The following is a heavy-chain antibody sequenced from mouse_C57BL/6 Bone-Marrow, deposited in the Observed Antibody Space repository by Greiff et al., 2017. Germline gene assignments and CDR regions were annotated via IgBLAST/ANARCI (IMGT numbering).Heavy chain of an antibody. J-gene: IGHJ2*01. CDR2: IDPENGDT. D-gene: IGHD2-1*01. V-gene: IGHV14-4*01. Sequence: VQLQQSGAELVRPAASVKLSCTASGFNIKDDYMHWVKQRPEQGLEWIGWIDPENGDTEYASKFQGKATITADTSSNTAYLQLSSLTSEDTAVYYCTTLYDGNSFDYWGQGATLTVSS. CDR3: TTLYDGNSFDY. CDR1: GFNIKDDY.